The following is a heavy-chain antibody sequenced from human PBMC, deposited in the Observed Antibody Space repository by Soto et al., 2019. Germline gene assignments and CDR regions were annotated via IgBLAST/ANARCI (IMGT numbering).Heavy chain of an antibody. CDR2: ISGSGGST. V-gene: IGHV3-23*01. Sequence: EVQLLESGGGLVQPGGSLRLSCAASGFTFSSYAMSWVHQAPGKGLEWISAISGSGGSTYYADSVKGRFTISRDNSKNTLYLQMSSLRGEDTAVYYCAKDGGRGYDAFDIWGQGTMVTVSS. CDR3: AKDGGRGYDAFDI. J-gene: IGHJ3*02. D-gene: IGHD3-16*01. CDR1: GFTFSSYA.